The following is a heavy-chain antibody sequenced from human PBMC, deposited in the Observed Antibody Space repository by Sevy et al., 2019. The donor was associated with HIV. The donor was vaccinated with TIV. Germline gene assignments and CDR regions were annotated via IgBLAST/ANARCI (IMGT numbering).Heavy chain of an antibody. CDR1: GFAFSSHA. CDR3: ARDGGYSIKWYPLY. D-gene: IGHD6-13*01. Sequence: GGSLRLSCAASGFAFSSHAMHWVRQAPGKGLEWVAVISYEGTEAFYAASVEGRFTISRDNSKNMLSLQINSLRPEDTAVYYCARDGGYSIKWYPLYWGHGTLVTVSS. CDR2: ISYEGTEA. J-gene: IGHJ4*01. V-gene: IGHV3-30-3*01.